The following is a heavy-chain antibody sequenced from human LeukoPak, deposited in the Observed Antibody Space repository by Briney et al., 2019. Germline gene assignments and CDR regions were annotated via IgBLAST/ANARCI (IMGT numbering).Heavy chain of an antibody. CDR3: ARGLRGYSGSDFDY. Sequence: PSETLSLTCAVYGGSFSGYYWSWIRQPPGKGQEWIGEINHSGSTNYNPSLKSRVTISVDTSKNQFSLKLSSVTAADTAVYYCARGLRGYSGSDFDYWGQGTLVTVSS. CDR1: GGSFSGYY. V-gene: IGHV4-34*01. CDR2: INHSGST. D-gene: IGHD5-12*01. J-gene: IGHJ4*02.